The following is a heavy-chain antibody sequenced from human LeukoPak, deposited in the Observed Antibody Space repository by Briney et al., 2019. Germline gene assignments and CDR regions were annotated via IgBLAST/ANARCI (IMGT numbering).Heavy chain of an antibody. Sequence: SETLSLTCTVSGGSISSYYWSWIRQPPGKGLEWIGYIYYSGSTNYNPSLKSRVTISVDTSKNQFSLKLSSVTAADTAVYYCARDHSMYYYDSSGSDAFDIWGQGTMVTVSS. CDR3: ARDHSMYYYDSSGSDAFDI. CDR2: IYYSGST. V-gene: IGHV4-59*01. CDR1: GGSISSYY. D-gene: IGHD3-22*01. J-gene: IGHJ3*02.